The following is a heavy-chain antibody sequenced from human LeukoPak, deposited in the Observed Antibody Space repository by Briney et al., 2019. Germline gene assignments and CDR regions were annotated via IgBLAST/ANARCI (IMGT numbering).Heavy chain of an antibody. V-gene: IGHV1-2*02. CDR1: GYIFTDYY. CDR2: INPKSVDT. Sequence: GASVKVSCKTSGYIFTDYYMHWVRQAPGQGLEWMGWINPKSVDTHYVQNFQGRVTMTRDTSISTSYLELSRLTSDDTAVYYCARDGNEAVAGTGAVTYWGQGTLVTVSS. J-gene: IGHJ4*02. D-gene: IGHD6-19*01. CDR3: ARDGNEAVAGTGAVTY.